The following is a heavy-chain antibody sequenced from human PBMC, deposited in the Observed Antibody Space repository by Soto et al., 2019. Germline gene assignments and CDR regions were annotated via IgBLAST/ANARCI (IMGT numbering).Heavy chain of an antibody. J-gene: IGHJ3*02. CDR3: AKTRTRHLGLFEAFDI. D-gene: IGHD2-2*01. CDR2: ISASGGVT. CDR1: GFIFSRFA. Sequence: EVQLEESGGGLVQPGESLRLSCAVSGFIFSRFAMSWVRQAPGKGLEWVSAISASGGVTYYTDSVKGRFTISRDNSQNTLYLQMSSLRAEDSAIYYCAKTRTRHLGLFEAFDIWGQKTLVTVSS. V-gene: IGHV3-23*04.